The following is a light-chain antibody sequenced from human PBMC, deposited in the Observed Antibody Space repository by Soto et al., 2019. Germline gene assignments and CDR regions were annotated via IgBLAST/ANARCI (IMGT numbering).Light chain of an antibody. CDR3: LQDNNYPLT. J-gene: IGKJ4*01. CDR2: AAS. CDR1: QGIGND. V-gene: IGKV1-6*01. Sequence: AIQLTQSPSSLSASVGDTVTITCRASQGIGNDLGWYQQKSGKAPKLLIYAASNLQSAVPSRFSGSGSGTDFTLTISGLQPEDVATYYCLQDNNYPLTVGGGTKVDSK.